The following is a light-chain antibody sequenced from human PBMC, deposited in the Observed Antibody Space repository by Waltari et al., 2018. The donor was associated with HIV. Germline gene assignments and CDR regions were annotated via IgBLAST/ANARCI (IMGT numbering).Light chain of an antibody. CDR2: GRN. J-gene: IGLJ2*01. CDR1: SLSTYS. Sequence: SSELTQAPGVSVPLCRTIRITCHGESLSTYSTSWYQQRPGQAPVLLVHGRNSRHSGNSDRFSGSASGDTASLTITETQAEDEADYYCSCRDDTGTLVFFGGGTKLTV. CDR3: SCRDDTGTLVF. V-gene: IGLV3-19*01.